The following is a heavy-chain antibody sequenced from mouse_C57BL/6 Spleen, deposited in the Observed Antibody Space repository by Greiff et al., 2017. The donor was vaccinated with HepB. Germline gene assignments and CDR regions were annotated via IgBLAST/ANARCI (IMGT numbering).Heavy chain of an antibody. CDR2: IDPETGGT. V-gene: IGHV1-15*01. D-gene: IGHD2-3*01. J-gene: IGHJ1*03. Sequence: VQLQQSGAELVRPGASVTLSCKASGYTFTDYEMHWVKQTPVHGLEWIGAIDPETGGTAYNQKFKGKAILTADKSSSTAYMELRSLTSEDSAVYYCTSYDGYYWYFDVWGTGTTVTVSS. CDR1: GYTFTDYE. CDR3: TSYDGYYWYFDV.